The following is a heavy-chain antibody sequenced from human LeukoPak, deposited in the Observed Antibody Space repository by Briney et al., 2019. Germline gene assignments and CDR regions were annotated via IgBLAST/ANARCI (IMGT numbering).Heavy chain of an antibody. CDR1: GYSISSGYY. J-gene: IGHJ6*04. Sequence: SETLSLTCTVSGYSISSGYYWGWIRQPPGKGLEWIGSIYHSGSTYYNPSLKSRVSISVDTSKNQFSLKLSSVTAADTAVYYCARVADSSGYRAVDVWGKGTTVTVSS. CDR3: ARVADSSGYRAVDV. D-gene: IGHD3-22*01. CDR2: IYHSGST. V-gene: IGHV4-38-2*02.